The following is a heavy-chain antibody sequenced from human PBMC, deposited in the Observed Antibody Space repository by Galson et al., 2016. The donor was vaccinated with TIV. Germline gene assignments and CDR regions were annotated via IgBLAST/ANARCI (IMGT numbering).Heavy chain of an antibody. CDR1: GFSLSTSGLC. J-gene: IGHJ4*02. CDR3: ARIGAYGDYIRGPLTY. D-gene: IGHD4-17*01. Sequence: PALVKPTQTLRLTCTFSGFSLSTSGLCVTWIRQSPGKAPEWLALIGWDGDTHYSKSLKTRLTISKDTSEDQVVLTMTNMDPMDTATYYCARIGAYGDYIRGPLTYWGQGTPVTVSS. CDR2: IGWDGDT. V-gene: IGHV2-70*13.